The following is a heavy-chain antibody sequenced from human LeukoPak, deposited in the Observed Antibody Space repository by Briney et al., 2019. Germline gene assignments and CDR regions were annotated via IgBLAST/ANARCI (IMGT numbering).Heavy chain of an antibody. D-gene: IGHD3-22*01. CDR1: GFTFSGYG. Sequence: PGGSLRLSCAPSGFTFSGYGMHWVRQAPGKGLEWVAFIRYDGSNKYYADSVKGRFTISRDNSKNTLYLQMSSLRAEDTAVYYCARDQGYDSSGSRDKYFDYWGQGTLVTVSS. CDR3: ARDQGYDSSGSRDKYFDY. V-gene: IGHV3-30*02. CDR2: IRYDGSNK. J-gene: IGHJ4*02.